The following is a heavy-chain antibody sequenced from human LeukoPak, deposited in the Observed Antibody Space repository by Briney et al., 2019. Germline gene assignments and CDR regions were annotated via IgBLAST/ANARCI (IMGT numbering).Heavy chain of an antibody. Sequence: PGGSLRLSCAASGFTFSSYSMNWVRQAPGKGLEWVSSISSSSSYIYYADSVKGRFTISRDNSKNTLYLQMNSLRAEDTAVYYCAREAYNWNGRAFDIWGQGTMVTVSS. D-gene: IGHD1-20*01. CDR3: AREAYNWNGRAFDI. CDR1: GFTFSSYS. V-gene: IGHV3-21*01. CDR2: ISSSSSYI. J-gene: IGHJ3*02.